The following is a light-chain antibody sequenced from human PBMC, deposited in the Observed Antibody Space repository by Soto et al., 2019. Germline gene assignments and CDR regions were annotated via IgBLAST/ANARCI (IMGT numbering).Light chain of an antibody. V-gene: IGLV1-40*01. J-gene: IGLJ2*01. CDR2: ANI. CDR1: SSNIGAGSD. CDR3: QSYDSSLSGSVV. Sequence: QSVLTQPPSVSGAPGQRVTISCTGSSSNIGAGSDVHWYQQLPGTAPKLLIYANINRPSGVPDRFSGSKSGSSASLAITGLQAEVEADYYCQSYDSSLSGSVVFGGGTKLTVL.